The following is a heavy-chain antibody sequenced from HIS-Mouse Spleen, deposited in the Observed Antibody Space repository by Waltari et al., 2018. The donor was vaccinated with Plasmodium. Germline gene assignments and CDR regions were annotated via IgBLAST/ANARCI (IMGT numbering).Heavy chain of an antibody. Sequence: QVQLQQWGAGLLKPSETLSLTCAVYGGSFSGYYWSWIRQPPGKGLEWIGEINHSGSTNYNPYLKSRVTISVDTSKNQFSLKLGSVTAADTAVYYCARLVVVASKDSYWGQGTLVTVSS. J-gene: IGHJ4*02. CDR3: ARLVVVASKDSY. D-gene: IGHD2-15*01. V-gene: IGHV4-34*01. CDR1: GGSFSGYY. CDR2: INHSGST.